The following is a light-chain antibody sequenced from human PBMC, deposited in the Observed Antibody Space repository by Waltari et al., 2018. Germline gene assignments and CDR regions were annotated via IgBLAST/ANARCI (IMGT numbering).Light chain of an antibody. J-gene: IGKJ1*01. CDR3: QQSYSCTRT. CDR2: AAS. Sequence: DIQMTQSPSSLSASVGDRVTITCRASQTISRYLNWYQQKPGKAPNPLISAASSFQSGVPSRFSGSGSGRDFTLIITSLQPEDFATYYCQQSYSCTRTFGQGTKVEIK. V-gene: IGKV1-39*01. CDR1: QTISRY.